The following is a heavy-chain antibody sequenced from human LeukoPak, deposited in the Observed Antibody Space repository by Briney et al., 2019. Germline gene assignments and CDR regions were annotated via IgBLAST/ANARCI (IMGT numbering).Heavy chain of an antibody. D-gene: IGHD5-18*01. V-gene: IGHV3-30*18. J-gene: IGHJ4*02. CDR3: AKDNKRYSCDY. Sequence: GGSLRLSCAASGFTFRSYGMHWVRQAPGKGLEWVAVISDDGSNKYYADSVKGRFTISRDSSKNTLSLQMNSLRVEDTAVYYCAKDNKRYSCDYWGQGTLATVSS. CDR2: ISDDGSNK. CDR1: GFTFRSYG.